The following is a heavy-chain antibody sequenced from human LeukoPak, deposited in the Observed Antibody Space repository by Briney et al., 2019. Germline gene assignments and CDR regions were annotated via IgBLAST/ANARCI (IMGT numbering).Heavy chain of an antibody. V-gene: IGHV3-23*01. J-gene: IGHJ6*03. D-gene: IGHD6-6*01. Sequence: GRSLRLSCAASGFTFSSYAMSWVRQAPGKGLEWVSAISGSGGSTYYADSVKGRFTISRDNSKNTLYLQMNSLRAEDTAVYYCARPPIAARPSRYYYYYYYMDVWGKGTTVTVSS. CDR3: ARPPIAARPSRYYYYYYYMDV. CDR2: ISGSGGST. CDR1: GFTFSSYA.